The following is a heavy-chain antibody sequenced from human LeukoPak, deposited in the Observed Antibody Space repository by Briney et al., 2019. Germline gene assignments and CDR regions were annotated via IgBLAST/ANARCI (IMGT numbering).Heavy chain of an antibody. Sequence: PGGSLRLSCAASGFTFSSYSMNWVRQAPGKGLEWVSSISSSSSYIYYADSVKGRFTISRDNAKNSLYLQMNSLRAEDTAVYYCARDRVIVATFFDYWGQGTLVTVSP. J-gene: IGHJ4*02. CDR3: ARDRVIVATFFDY. D-gene: IGHD5-12*01. CDR1: GFTFSSYS. V-gene: IGHV3-21*01. CDR2: ISSSSSYI.